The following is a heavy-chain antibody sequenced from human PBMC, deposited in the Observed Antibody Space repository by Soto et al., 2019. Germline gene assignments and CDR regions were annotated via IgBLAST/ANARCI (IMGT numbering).Heavy chain of an antibody. Sequence: GASVKVSCKASGYTFTSYCMRWVRQAPGQGLEWMGLINPSGGSTNYAQKFQGRVTMTRDTSTSTVYMELSSLRSEDTAVYYCAGSAESKYYYESRGYYTTLDDWGEETTLAVAS. D-gene: IGHD3-22*01. CDR1: GYTFTSYC. J-gene: IGHJ6*02. CDR3: AGSAESKYYYESRGYYTTLDD. CDR2: INPSGGST. V-gene: IGHV1-46*01.